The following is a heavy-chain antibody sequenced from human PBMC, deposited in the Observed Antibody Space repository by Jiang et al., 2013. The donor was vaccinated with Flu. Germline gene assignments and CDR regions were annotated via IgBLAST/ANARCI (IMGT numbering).Heavy chain of an antibody. CDR3: ARGGAPGTADY. CDR1: TFRTYW. V-gene: IGHV3-7*01. J-gene: IGHJ4*02. CDR2: IKADGSEK. Sequence: TFRTYWMSWVRQAPGSGLEWVANIKADGSEKYYVDSVKGRFAISRDNAKNSLYLQMNGLRVEDTAVYYCARGGAPGTADYWGQGTLVTVSS. D-gene: IGHD6-13*01.